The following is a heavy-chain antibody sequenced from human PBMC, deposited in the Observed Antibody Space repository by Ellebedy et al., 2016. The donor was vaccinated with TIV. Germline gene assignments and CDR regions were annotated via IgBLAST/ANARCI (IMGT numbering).Heavy chain of an antibody. V-gene: IGHV3-33*08. D-gene: IGHD1-26*01. CDR1: GGSFSGYY. J-gene: IGHJ4*02. CDR2: IWYDGSNK. CDR3: ARDGGGYSGSHYYGRFDY. Sequence: LSLTXAVYGGSFSGYYWSWIRQAPGKGLEWVAVIWYDGSNKNHADSVKGRFTISRDNSKNTLYLEMISLSAEDTAVYFCARDGGGYSGSHYYGRFDYWGLGTLVTVSS.